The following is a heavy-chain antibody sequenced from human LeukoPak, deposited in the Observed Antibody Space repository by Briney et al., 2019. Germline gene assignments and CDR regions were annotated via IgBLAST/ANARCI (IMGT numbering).Heavy chain of an antibody. CDR2: FDPEDGET. D-gene: IGHD6-13*01. CDR3: ATEPGIADLGSGY. J-gene: IGHJ4*02. CDR1: GYTFTSYY. V-gene: IGHV1-24*01. Sequence: ASVKVSCKASGYTFTSYYMHWVRQAPGKGLEWMGGFDPEDGETIYAQKFQGRVTMTEDTSTDTAYMELSSLRSEDTAVYYCATEPGIADLGSGYWGQGTLVTVSS.